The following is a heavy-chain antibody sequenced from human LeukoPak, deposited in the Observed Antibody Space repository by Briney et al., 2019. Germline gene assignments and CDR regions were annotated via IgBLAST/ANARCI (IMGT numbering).Heavy chain of an antibody. J-gene: IGHJ3*02. CDR2: IGSRSTSI. Sequence: PGGSLRLSCAASGFTFTSHSMNWVRQAPGKGLEWVSSIGSRSTSIYYADSVKGRFTISRDNAKNSLYQQMNSLRAQETAVYYCARESSESLDIWGQGTMVTVSS. CDR1: GFTFTSHS. D-gene: IGHD6-25*01. V-gene: IGHV3-21*01. CDR3: ARESSESLDI.